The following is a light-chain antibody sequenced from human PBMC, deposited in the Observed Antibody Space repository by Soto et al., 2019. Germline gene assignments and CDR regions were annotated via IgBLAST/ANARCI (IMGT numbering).Light chain of an antibody. CDR1: QSVNSRY. Sequence: EIVLTQSPGTLSLSPGERATLSCRASQSVNSRYLAWYQQKPGQAPRFLIYGASSRATGIPGRFNGSGSGTDFTLTISRLEPEDFAVYYCQQYCSSPPITFGQGTRLEI. CDR3: QQYCSSPPIT. CDR2: GAS. J-gene: IGKJ5*01. V-gene: IGKV3-20*01.